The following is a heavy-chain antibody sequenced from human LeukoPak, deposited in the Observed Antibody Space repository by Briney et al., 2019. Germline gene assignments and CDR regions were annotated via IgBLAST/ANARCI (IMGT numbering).Heavy chain of an antibody. V-gene: IGHV3-21*01. D-gene: IGHD3-9*01. CDR2: ISSSSSYI. J-gene: IGHJ4*02. Sequence: GGSLRLSCAASGFTFSTYSMNWVRQAPGKGLEWDSSISSSSSYIYYADSVKGRFTISRDNAKNSLYLQMNSLRAEDTAVYYCARALYYDILTNYQTHTYYFDYWGQGTLLTVSS. CDR3: ARALYYDILTNYQTHTYYFDY. CDR1: GFTFSTYS.